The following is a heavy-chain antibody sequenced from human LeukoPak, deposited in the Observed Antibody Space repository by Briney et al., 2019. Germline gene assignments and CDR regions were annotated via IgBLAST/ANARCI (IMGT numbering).Heavy chain of an antibody. Sequence: GGSLRLSCAASGFTFSSYSMNWVRQAPGKGLEWVSCISGSGSTIYYADSVKGRFTISRDNAKNSLFLQMNSLRDEDTAVYYCARVRSSWYDYWGQGTLVTVSS. V-gene: IGHV3-48*02. CDR2: ISGSGSTI. CDR3: ARVRSSWYDY. D-gene: IGHD6-13*01. CDR1: GFTFSSYS. J-gene: IGHJ4*02.